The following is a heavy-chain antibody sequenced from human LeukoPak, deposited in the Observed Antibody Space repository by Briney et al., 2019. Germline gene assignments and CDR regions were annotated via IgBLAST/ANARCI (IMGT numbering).Heavy chain of an antibody. CDR3: AGLRHYYGSGSLNWFDP. Sequence: SETLSLTCTVSGGSISSSSYYWGWIRQPPGKGLEWIGSIYYSGSTYYNPSLKSRVTISVDTSKNQFSLKLSSVTAADTAVYYCAGLRHYYGSGSLNWFDPWGQGTLVTVSS. D-gene: IGHD3-10*01. CDR2: IYYSGST. J-gene: IGHJ5*02. CDR1: GGSISSSSYY. V-gene: IGHV4-39*01.